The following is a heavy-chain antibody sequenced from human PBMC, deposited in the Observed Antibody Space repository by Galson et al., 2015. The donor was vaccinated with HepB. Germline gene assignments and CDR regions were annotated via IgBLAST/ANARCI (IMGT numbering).Heavy chain of an antibody. CDR3: ARDRGTMVQGVIIPFVFDY. J-gene: IGHJ4*02. V-gene: IGHV1-18*01. CDR2: ISAYNGNT. D-gene: IGHD3-10*01. CDR1: GYTFTSYG. Sequence: QSGAEVKKPGASVKVSCKASGYTFTSYGISWVRQAPGQGLEWMGWISAYNGNTNYAQKLQGRVTMTTDTSTSTAYMELRSLRSDDTAVYYCARDRGTMVQGVIIPFVFDYWGQGTLVTVSS.